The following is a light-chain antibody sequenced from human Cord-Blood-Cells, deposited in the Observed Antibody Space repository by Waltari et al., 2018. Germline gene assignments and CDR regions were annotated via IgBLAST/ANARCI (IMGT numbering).Light chain of an antibody. CDR2: EGS. CDR3: CSYAGSSTVV. J-gene: IGLJ2*01. CDR1: SSAVGRYNL. Sequence: QSALTQPASVSGSPGQSITISCTGTSSAVGRYNLVPWYQQHPGKAPKLMFYEGSKRPSGVSNRFSGSKSGNTASLTISGLQAEDEADYYCCSYAGSSTVVFGGGTKLTVL. V-gene: IGLV2-23*01.